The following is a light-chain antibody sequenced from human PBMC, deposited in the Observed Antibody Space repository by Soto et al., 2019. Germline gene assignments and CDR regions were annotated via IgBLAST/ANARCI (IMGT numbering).Light chain of an antibody. V-gene: IGKV1-8*01. Sequence: AIRMTQSPSSFSASTGDRVTITCRASQGISSYLAWYQQKPGKAPKLLIYAASTLQSGVPSRFSGSASGTDFTLTISCLQSEDFATYCCKQYSSYPPFSFGGGNKVAIK. CDR3: KQYSSYPPFS. CDR2: AAS. J-gene: IGKJ4*01. CDR1: QGISSY.